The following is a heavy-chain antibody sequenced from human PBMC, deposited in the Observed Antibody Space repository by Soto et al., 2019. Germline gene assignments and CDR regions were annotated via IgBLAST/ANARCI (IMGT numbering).Heavy chain of an antibody. Sequence: GGSLRLSCAASGFTFSSYAMHWVRQAPGKGLEYVSAISSNGGSTYYAKYVKGRFTISRDKSKNTLYLQMGSLKAEDKAVYYGVRRAPTIFGVVITHYYYYMDVWGKGTTVTVSS. CDR3: VRRAPTIFGVVITHYYYYMDV. J-gene: IGHJ6*03. CDR2: ISSNGGST. D-gene: IGHD3-3*01. V-gene: IGHV3-64*01. CDR1: GFTFSSYA.